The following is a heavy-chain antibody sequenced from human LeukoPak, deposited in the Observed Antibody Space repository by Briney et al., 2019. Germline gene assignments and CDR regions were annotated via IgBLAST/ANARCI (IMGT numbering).Heavy chain of an antibody. D-gene: IGHD3-10*01. CDR1: GGSISSYY. Sequence: SETLSLTCTVSGGSISSYYWSWIRQPPGKGPEWIGYIYYSGSTNYNPSLKSRVTISVDTSKNQFSLKLSSVTAADTAVYYCARDFRGYRSYYFDYWGQGTLVTVSS. V-gene: IGHV4-59*01. CDR2: IYYSGST. J-gene: IGHJ4*02. CDR3: ARDFRGYRSYYFDY.